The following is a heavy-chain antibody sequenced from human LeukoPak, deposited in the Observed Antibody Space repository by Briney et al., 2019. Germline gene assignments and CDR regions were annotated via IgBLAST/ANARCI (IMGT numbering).Heavy chain of an antibody. CDR2: ISGSASYI. CDR3: ARDSRVLRFLEWLRVYWYFDL. D-gene: IGHD3-3*01. J-gene: IGHJ2*01. V-gene: IGHV3-23*01. CDR1: GFIFSNYA. Sequence: QPGGSLRLSCAASGFIFSNYAMSWVRQAPGKGLEWVSSISGSASYIYYADSVKGRFTISRDNSKNTLYLQMKSLRPEDTAVYYCARDSRVLRFLEWLRVYWYFDLWGRGTLVTVSS.